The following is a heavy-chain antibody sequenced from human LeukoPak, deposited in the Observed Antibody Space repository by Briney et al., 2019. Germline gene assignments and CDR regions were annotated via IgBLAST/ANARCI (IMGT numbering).Heavy chain of an antibody. D-gene: IGHD3-22*01. V-gene: IGHV1-3*04. Sequence: ASVKVSCKASGYTFTNSAMHWLRQAPGQRPEWMGWMNIGNGRTGYSQEFQGRVTFTRDTSATTAYMELSRLRSDDTAVYYCAREAGDYYDSSGYFPDYWGQGTLVTVSS. CDR1: GYTFTNSA. J-gene: IGHJ4*02. CDR2: MNIGNGRT. CDR3: AREAGDYYDSSGYFPDY.